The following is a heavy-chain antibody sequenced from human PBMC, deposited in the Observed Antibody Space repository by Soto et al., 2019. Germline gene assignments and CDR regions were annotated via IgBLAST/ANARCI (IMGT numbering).Heavy chain of an antibody. CDR2: ISYDGSNK. J-gene: IGHJ6*02. Sequence: QVQLVESGGGVVQPGRSLRLSCAASGFTFSSYAMHWVRQAPGKGLEWVAVISYDGSNKYYADSVKGRFTISRDNSKNTLYLQMNSLRAEDTAVYYCARDMPFWSGLRRYYYYGMDVWGQGTTVTVSS. CDR3: ARDMPFWSGLRRYYYYGMDV. V-gene: IGHV3-30-3*01. CDR1: GFTFSSYA. D-gene: IGHD3-3*01.